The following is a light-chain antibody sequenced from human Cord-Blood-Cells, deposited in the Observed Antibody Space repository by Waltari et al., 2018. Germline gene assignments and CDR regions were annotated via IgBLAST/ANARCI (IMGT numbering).Light chain of an antibody. J-gene: IGLJ3*02. Sequence: QTVVTQEPSFSVSPGGTVTLPCGLSSGSVSTISYPSWYQQTPGQAPRTLIYSTNTRSSGVPDRFSGSILGNKAALTITGAQADDESDYYCVLYMGSGIWVFGGGTKLTVL. CDR1: SGSVSTISY. CDR3: VLYMGSGIWV. CDR2: STN. V-gene: IGLV8-61*01.